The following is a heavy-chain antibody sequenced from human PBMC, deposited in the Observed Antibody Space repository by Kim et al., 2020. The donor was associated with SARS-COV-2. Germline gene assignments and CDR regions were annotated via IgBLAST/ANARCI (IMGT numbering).Heavy chain of an antibody. V-gene: IGHV4-4*02. CDR3: VRDRAMDV. J-gene: IGHJ6*02. Sequence: SGSTNYTPSLKSRVTLSVDKSTNQCSLKLSAVTAADTAVYYCVRDRAMDVWGQGTTVTVSS. CDR2: SGST.